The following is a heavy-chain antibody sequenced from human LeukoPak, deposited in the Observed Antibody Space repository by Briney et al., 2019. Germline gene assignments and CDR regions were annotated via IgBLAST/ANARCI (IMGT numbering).Heavy chain of an antibody. J-gene: IGHJ4*02. Sequence: GGSLRLSCAASGFTFDDYGMSWVRQAPGKGLEWVSGISGRGSSTYYADSVKGRFTISRDNSKNTLYLQMNSLRAEDTAIYYCARDGQYSSSAGDFDYWGQGTLVTVSS. CDR1: GFTFDDYG. CDR2: ISGRGSST. D-gene: IGHD6-6*01. CDR3: ARDGQYSSSAGDFDY. V-gene: IGHV3-23*01.